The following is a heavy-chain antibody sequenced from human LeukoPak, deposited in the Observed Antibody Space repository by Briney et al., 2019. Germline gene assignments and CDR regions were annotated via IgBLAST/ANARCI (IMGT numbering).Heavy chain of an antibody. V-gene: IGHV4-34*01. J-gene: IGHJ4*02. CDR1: RGSFSGYY. Sequence: SETLSLTCAVYRGSFSGYYWSWIRQPPGKGLEWIGEINHSGITNYNASLKSRVTISIDTSKNQFSLNLNSVTAADTAVYYCARGGTVVNLSFWGQGTLVTVSS. CDR2: INHSGIT. CDR3: ARGGTVVNLSF. D-gene: IGHD4-23*01.